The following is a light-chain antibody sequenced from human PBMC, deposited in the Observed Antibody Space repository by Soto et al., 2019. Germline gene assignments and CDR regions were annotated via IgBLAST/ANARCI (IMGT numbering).Light chain of an antibody. CDR2: GAS. Sequence: EIVMTQSPATLSVSPGESATLSCRASQSVSTNLAWYQQKPGQVPRVLIYGASTRATEIPARFSGSGSGTEFTLTIDGMQYEDFSVYYCQQYNSCPRTCGQGTKVEIK. CDR3: QQYNSCPRT. CDR1: QSVSTN. J-gene: IGKJ1*01. V-gene: IGKV3-15*01.